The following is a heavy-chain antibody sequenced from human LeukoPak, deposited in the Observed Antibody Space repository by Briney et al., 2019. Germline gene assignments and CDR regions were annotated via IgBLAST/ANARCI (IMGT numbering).Heavy chain of an antibody. CDR1: XXTFXSXX. Sequence: AAGSLRLSCAASXXTFXSXXXXXVXQXPGXXLXWXSAISGSGGSPSYADSVKGRFTISRDNSKNTLYLQMNSLRADDTAVYYCAKGSRGSYYGSYYDYWGQGTLVAVSS. CDR2: ISGSGGSP. J-gene: IGHJ4*02. CDR3: AKGSRGSYYGSYYDY. D-gene: IGHD1-26*01. V-gene: IGHV3-23*01.